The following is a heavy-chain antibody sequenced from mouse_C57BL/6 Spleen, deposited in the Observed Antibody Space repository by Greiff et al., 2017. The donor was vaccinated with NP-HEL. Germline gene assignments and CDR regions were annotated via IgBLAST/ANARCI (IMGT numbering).Heavy chain of an antibody. CDR2: ISDGGSYT. J-gene: IGHJ2*01. CDR1: GFTFSSYA. CDR3: AKGLYGNYGYFDY. Sequence: EVKLVESGGGLVKPGGSLKLSCAASGFTFSSYAMSWVRQTPEKRLEWVATISDGGSYTYYPDNVKGRFTISRDNAKNNLYLQMSHLKSEDTAMYYCAKGLYGNYGYFDYWGQGTTLTVSS. D-gene: IGHD2-1*01. V-gene: IGHV5-4*03.